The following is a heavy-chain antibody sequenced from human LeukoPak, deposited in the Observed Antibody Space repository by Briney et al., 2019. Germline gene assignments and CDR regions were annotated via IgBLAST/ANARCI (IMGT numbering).Heavy chain of an antibody. Sequence: ASVKVSCKASGYTFTSYAMHWVRQAPGQRLEWMGWINAGNGNTKYSQKFQGRVTTARDTSASTAYMELSSLRSEDTAVYYCARVGYYGSGSYYNDYGMDVWGQGTTVTVSS. V-gene: IGHV1-3*01. CDR2: INAGNGNT. D-gene: IGHD3-10*01. J-gene: IGHJ6*02. CDR3: ARVGYYGSGSYYNDYGMDV. CDR1: GYTFTSYA.